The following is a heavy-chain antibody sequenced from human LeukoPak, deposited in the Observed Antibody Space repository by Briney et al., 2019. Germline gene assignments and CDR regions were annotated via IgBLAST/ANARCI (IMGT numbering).Heavy chain of an antibody. CDR2: ISGSGDRA. D-gene: IGHD4-17*01. CDR3: AKGHGDWKGNYFDY. J-gene: IGHJ4*02. V-gene: IGHV3-23*01. CDR1: GFTFSNYG. Sequence: GGSLRLSCVASGFTFSNYGMAWVLQAPAKGLEWVSGISGSGDRANYADSLKGRFTISRDNSKRTVYLQMDSLRVDDTAVYYCAKGHGDWKGNYFDYWGQGILVTVSS.